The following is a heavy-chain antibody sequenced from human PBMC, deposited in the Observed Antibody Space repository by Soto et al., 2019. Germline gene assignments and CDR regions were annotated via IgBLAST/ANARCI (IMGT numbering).Heavy chain of an antibody. D-gene: IGHD3-9*01. CDR2: ISSSSSTI. J-gene: IGHJ5*02. Sequence: EVQLVESGGGLVQPGGSLRLSCAASGFTFSSYSMNWVRQAPGKGLEWVSYISSSSSTIYYADSVKGRFTISRDNAKNSLYLQMNSLRDEDTAVYYCARENFDWSLTWFDPWGQGTLVTVSS. CDR1: GFTFSSYS. V-gene: IGHV3-48*02. CDR3: ARENFDWSLTWFDP.